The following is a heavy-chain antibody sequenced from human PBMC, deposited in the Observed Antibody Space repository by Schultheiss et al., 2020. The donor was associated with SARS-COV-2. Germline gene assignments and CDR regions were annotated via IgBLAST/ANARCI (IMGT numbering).Heavy chain of an antibody. Sequence: GGSLRLSCAASGFTFSSYAMSWVRQAPGKGLEWVSAISGSGGSTYYADSVKGRFTISRDNSKNTLYLQMNSLRAEDTAVYYCARDRAYYYDSSGTPRVAREGYYGMDVWGQGTTVTVSS. CDR3: ARDRAYYYDSSGTPRVAREGYYGMDV. D-gene: IGHD3-22*01. J-gene: IGHJ6*02. CDR1: GFTFSSYA. V-gene: IGHV3-23*01. CDR2: ISGSGGST.